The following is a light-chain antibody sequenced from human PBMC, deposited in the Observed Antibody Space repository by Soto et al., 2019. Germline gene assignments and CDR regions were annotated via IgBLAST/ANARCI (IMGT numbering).Light chain of an antibody. CDR3: SSYTSGNTLYV. Sequence: QSALTQPASVSGSPGQSITISCTGTSSDVGGYKFVSWYQQHPGKVPRLMIYEVSNRPSGVSNRFSGSKSGNTASLTISGLQAEDEADYYCSSYTSGNTLYVFGTGTKVTVL. J-gene: IGLJ1*01. V-gene: IGLV2-14*01. CDR1: SSDVGGYKF. CDR2: EVS.